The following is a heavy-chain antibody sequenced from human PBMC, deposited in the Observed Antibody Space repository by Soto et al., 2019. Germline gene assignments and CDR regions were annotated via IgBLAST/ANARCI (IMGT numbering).Heavy chain of an antibody. CDR2: INAGNGNR. CDR1: GYTFTTYA. J-gene: IGHJ5*02. CDR3: ARDLGLDRFGASRGRWFDP. V-gene: IGHV1-3*01. D-gene: IGHD3-10*01. Sequence: ASVKVSCKASGYTFTTYAIHWVRQAPGQRLEWMGWINAGNGNRRYSQKFQGRVTFTRDASATTAYMELSSLRSEDTAVYYCARDLGLDRFGASRGRWFDPWGQGTLVTVSS.